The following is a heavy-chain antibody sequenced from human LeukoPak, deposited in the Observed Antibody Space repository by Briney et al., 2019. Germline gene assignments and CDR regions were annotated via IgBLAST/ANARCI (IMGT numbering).Heavy chain of an antibody. CDR1: GFTFSNYN. V-gene: IGHV3-21*01. D-gene: IGHD6-19*01. J-gene: IGHJ6*03. CDR3: ARGRIAVAGTYIPSNWGPQLYYMDV. Sequence: GGSLRLSCAASGFTFSNYNMNWVRQAPGKGLEWVSSIRSSTTYVYYADSVKGRFTISRDNAKNSLYLQMNSLRAEDTAVYYCARGRIAVAGTYIPSNWGPQLYYMDVWGKGTTVTVSS. CDR2: IRSSTTYV.